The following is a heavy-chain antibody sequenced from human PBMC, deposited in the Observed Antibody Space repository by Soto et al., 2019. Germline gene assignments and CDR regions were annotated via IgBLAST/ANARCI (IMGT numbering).Heavy chain of an antibody. CDR2: IYHSGST. CDR3: ARFNSRSANEYFDY. J-gene: IGHJ4*02. CDR1: GGSITRGGIY. Sequence: QVKLPESGPGLVQPAQTLSLSCTVSGGSITRGGIYWSWLRQHPRQGLEWIGSIYHSGSTTYNPSLTSRVTISVDTSKNQFSLTVTSLTAADTAVYYCARFNSRSANEYFDYWGQGTLVTVSS. D-gene: IGHD6-19*01. V-gene: IGHV4-31*03.